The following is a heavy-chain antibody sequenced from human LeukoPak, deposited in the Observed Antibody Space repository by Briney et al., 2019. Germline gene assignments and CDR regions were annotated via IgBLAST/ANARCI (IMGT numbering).Heavy chain of an antibody. D-gene: IGHD1-26*01. Sequence: PGGSLRLSCAASGYTFSSHALHWVRQAPGKGLEWVAVISFDGSNKYYADSVKGRFTISRDNSKNTLYLQMSSLRGEDTAVYYCVRALSGSNDYWGQGTLVTVSS. CDR2: ISFDGSNK. CDR3: VRALSGSNDY. CDR1: GYTFSSHA. J-gene: IGHJ4*02. V-gene: IGHV3-30-3*01.